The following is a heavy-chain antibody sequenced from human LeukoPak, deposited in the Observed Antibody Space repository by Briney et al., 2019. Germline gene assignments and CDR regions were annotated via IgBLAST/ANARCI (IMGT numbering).Heavy chain of an antibody. J-gene: IGHJ6*02. CDR1: GYTFTGYY. D-gene: IGHD4-17*01. CDR2: INPNTGGT. V-gene: IGHV1-2*04. Sequence: ASVKVSCKASGYTFTGYYMHWVRQAPGQGLEWMGWINPNTGGTNYAQKFQGWVTMTRDTSISTAYMELSRLRSDGTAVYYCARGRATVTTLSGMDVWGQGTTVTVSS. CDR3: ARGRATVTTLSGMDV.